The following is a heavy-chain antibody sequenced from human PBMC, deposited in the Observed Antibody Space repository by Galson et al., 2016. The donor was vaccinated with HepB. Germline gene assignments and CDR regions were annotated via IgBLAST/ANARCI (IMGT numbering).Heavy chain of an antibody. CDR2: FGVSVNT. J-gene: IGHJ4*02. D-gene: IGHD2-15*01. CDR1: GFTFSNNG. V-gene: IGHV3-23*01. CDR3: AKGSSGGQYYFDY. Sequence: SLRLSCATSGFTFSNNGMSWVRQAPGKGLEWVSTFGVSVNTYYADSVKGRFTISRDNSKNTLWLQMNSLRAEDTAVYYCAKGSSGGQYYFDYWGQGTLVTVSS.